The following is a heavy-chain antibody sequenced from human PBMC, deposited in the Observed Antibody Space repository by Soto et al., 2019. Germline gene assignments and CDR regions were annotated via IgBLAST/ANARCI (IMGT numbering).Heavy chain of an antibody. D-gene: IGHD3-3*01. J-gene: IGHJ6*03. Sequence: PGGSLRLSCAASGFTFSSYAMSWVRQAPGKGLEWVSAISGSGGSTYYADSVKGRFTISRDNSKNTLYLQMNSLRAEDTAVYYCAKVPADDFWSGYRNYYYYMDVWGKGTTVTVSS. CDR3: AKVPADDFWSGYRNYYYYMDV. V-gene: IGHV3-23*01. CDR2: ISGSGGST. CDR1: GFTFSSYA.